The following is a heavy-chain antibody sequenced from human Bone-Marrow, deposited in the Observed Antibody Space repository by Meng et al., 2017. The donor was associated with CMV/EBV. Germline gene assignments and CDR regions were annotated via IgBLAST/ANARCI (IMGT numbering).Heavy chain of an antibody. CDR2: ISYDGSNK. J-gene: IGHJ4*02. V-gene: IGHV3-30*19. D-gene: IGHD3-16*02. CDR1: GFIFRSYA. CDR3: ARKPLRLGELSPFDY. Sequence: GESLKISCATSGFIFRSYAMHWVRQAPGKGLEWVAVISYDGSNKYYADSVKGRFTISRDNSKNTLYLQMNSLRAEDTAVYYCARKPLRLGELSPFDYWGQGTLVTVSS.